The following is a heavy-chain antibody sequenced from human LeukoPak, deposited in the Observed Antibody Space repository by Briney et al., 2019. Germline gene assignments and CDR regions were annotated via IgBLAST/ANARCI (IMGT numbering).Heavy chain of an antibody. J-gene: IGHJ4*02. CDR1: GFTLSSYW. Sequence: GGSLRLSCAASGFTLSSYWMLWVRQVPGKGLVWVSRINNDGSATSYADSVMGRFTISRDNAKNSLYLQMNSLRAEDTAVYYCARGEDYYDSSGYIYWGQGTLVTVSS. D-gene: IGHD3-22*01. CDR3: ARGEDYYDSSGYIY. CDR2: INNDGSAT. V-gene: IGHV3-74*01.